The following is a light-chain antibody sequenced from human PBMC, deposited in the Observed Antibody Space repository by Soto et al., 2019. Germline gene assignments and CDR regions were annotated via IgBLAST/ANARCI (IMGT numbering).Light chain of an antibody. CDR3: QSYDNSLSGHVV. Sequence: QSVLTQPPSVSGAPGQRVTISCIGSSSNIGALYDVNWYQQLPGTAPKLLIYDNNNRPSGVPDRFSGSKSGTSASLAITGLQAEDEADYYCQSYDNSLSGHVVFGGGTKLTVL. J-gene: IGLJ2*01. V-gene: IGLV1-40*01. CDR1: SSNIGALYD. CDR2: DNN.